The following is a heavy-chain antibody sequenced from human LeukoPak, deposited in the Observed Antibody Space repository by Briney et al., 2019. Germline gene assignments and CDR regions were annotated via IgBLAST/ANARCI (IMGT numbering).Heavy chain of an antibody. Sequence: PSQTLSLTCTVSGGSISSGDYYWSWIRQPPGKGLEWIGYIYYSGSTYYNPSLKSRVTISVDTSKNQFSLKLSSVTAADTAVYYCARGEAARHREDYMDVWGKGTTVTVSS. CDR3: ARGEAARHREDYMDV. CDR2: IYYSGST. D-gene: IGHD6-6*01. V-gene: IGHV4-30-4*08. CDR1: GGSISSGDYY. J-gene: IGHJ6*03.